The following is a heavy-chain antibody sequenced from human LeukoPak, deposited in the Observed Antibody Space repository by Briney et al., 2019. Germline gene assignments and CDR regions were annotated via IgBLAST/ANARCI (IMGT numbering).Heavy chain of an antibody. CDR2: IYYSGST. CDR3: ASLQYSSYFTPLIDY. V-gene: IGHV4-39*01. J-gene: IGHJ4*02. D-gene: IGHD6-6*01. Sequence: SETLSLTCTVSGGSISSSSYYWGWIRQPPGKGLEWIGSIYYSGSTYYNPSLKSRVTISVDTSKNQFSLKLSSVTAADTAVYYCASLQYSSYFTPLIDYWGQGTLVTVSS. CDR1: GGSISSSSYY.